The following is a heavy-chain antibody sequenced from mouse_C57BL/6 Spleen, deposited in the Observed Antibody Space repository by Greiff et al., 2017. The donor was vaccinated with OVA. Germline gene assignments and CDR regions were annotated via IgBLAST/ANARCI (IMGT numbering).Heavy chain of an antibody. CDR3: AREEGWLLLHYAMDY. D-gene: IGHD2-3*01. Sequence: QVQLKESGAELARPGASVKLSCKASGYTFTSYGISWVKQRTGQGLEWIGEIYPRSGNTYYNEKFKGKATLTADKSSSTAYMELRSLTSEDSAVYFCAREEGWLLLHYAMDYWGQGTSVTVSS. CDR2: IYPRSGNT. CDR1: GYTFTSYG. V-gene: IGHV1-81*01. J-gene: IGHJ4*01.